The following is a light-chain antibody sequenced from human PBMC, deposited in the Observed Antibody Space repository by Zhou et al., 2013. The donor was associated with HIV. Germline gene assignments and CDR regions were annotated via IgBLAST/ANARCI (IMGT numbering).Light chain of an antibody. Sequence: EIVLTQSPGTLSLSPGERATLSCRASQSVSYSYLAWYQQKPGQAPRLLIYGISSRATGIPDRFSGSGSGTDFTLTISRLEPEDFALYYCQQYGGAFTFGGGTKVEIK. CDR1: QSVSYSY. CDR2: GIS. J-gene: IGKJ4*01. CDR3: QQYGGAFT. V-gene: IGKV3-20*01.